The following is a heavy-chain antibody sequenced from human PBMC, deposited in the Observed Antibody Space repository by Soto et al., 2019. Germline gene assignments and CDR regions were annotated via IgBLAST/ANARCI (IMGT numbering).Heavy chain of an antibody. D-gene: IGHD6-19*01. CDR1: GFAFNTYS. Sequence: EVQLVESGGGPVKPGGPLGLSCAASGFAFNTYSMNWVRQAPGKGLEWVAFITRSSSYIYYADSVRGRFTLSRDNAKNSLYLQMNSLRAEDTAIYYCARDDGWLILDYWGQGTLVTVSS. J-gene: IGHJ4*02. CDR2: ITRSSSYI. V-gene: IGHV3-21*06. CDR3: ARDDGWLILDY.